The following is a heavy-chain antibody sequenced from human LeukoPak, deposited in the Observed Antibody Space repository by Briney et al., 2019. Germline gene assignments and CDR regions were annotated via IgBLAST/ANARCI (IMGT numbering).Heavy chain of an antibody. Sequence: SETLSLTCTVSGGSISSYYWSWIRQPAGKGLEWIGRIYTSGSTNYNPSLKSRVTMSVDTSKNQFSLKLSSVTAADTAVYYCAKGSIAARPSYYCYYMDVWGKGTTVTVSS. D-gene: IGHD6-6*01. CDR3: AKGSIAARPSYYCYYMDV. V-gene: IGHV4-4*07. CDR1: GGSISSYY. J-gene: IGHJ6*03. CDR2: IYTSGST.